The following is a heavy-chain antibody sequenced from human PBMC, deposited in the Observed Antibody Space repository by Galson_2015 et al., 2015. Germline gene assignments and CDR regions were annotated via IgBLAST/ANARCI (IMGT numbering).Heavy chain of an antibody. CDR3: ARDTGEFDP. V-gene: IGHV2-70*04. CDR1: GFSLSTSGMR. D-gene: IGHD4-17*01. J-gene: IGHJ5*02. CDR2: IDWDDDK. Sequence: PALVKPTQTLTLTCTFSGFSLSTSGMRVSWIRQPPGKALEWLARIDWDDDKFYSTPLKTRLTISKDTSKNQVVLTMTNMDPVDTATYYCARDTGEFDPWGQGTLVTVSS.